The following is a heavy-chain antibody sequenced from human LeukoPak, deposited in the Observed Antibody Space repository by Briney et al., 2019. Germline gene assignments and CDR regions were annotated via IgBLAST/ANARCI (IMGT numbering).Heavy chain of an antibody. D-gene: IGHD5-12*01. Sequence: PGGSLRLSYAASGFTFSSYAMSWVRQAPGKGLEWVSSISSSSSYIYYADSVKGRFTISRDNAKNSLYLQMNSLRAEDTAVYYCARGVATIDGKDYWGQGTLVTVSS. V-gene: IGHV3-21*01. J-gene: IGHJ4*02. CDR3: ARGVATIDGKDY. CDR1: GFTFSSYA. CDR2: ISSSSSYI.